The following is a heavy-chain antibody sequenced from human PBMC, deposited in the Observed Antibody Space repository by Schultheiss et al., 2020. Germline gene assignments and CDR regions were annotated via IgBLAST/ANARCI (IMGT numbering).Heavy chain of an antibody. D-gene: IGHD3-3*01. CDR3: ARGVRPGLRFLEWLPLAHYYGMDV. J-gene: IGHJ6*02. V-gene: IGHV1-18*01. CDR1: GYTFTSYA. CDR2: ISAYNGNT. Sequence: ASVKVSCKASGYTFTSYAMHWVRQAPGQGLEWMGWISAYNGNTNYAQKLQGRVTMTTDTSTSTAYMELRSLRSDDTAVYYCARGVRPGLRFLEWLPLAHYYGMDVWGQGTTVNVSS.